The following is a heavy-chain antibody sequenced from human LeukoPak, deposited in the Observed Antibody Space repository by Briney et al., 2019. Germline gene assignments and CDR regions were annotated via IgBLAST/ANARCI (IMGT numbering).Heavy chain of an antibody. V-gene: IGHV4-39*01. Sequence: KPSETLSLTCSVSGGSISRSSYYWGWIRQPPGKGLEWIVSLYYSVNTYYNPSLKSRVTISVDTSKNQFSLKLSSVTAADTAVYYCARLYSNSSPVFWGQGTLVTVSS. CDR2: LYYSVNT. CDR1: GGSISRSSYY. CDR3: ARLYSNSSPVF. D-gene: IGHD6-6*01. J-gene: IGHJ4*02.